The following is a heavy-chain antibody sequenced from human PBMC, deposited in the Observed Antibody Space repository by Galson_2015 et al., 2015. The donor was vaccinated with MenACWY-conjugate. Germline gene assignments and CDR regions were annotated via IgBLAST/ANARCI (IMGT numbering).Heavy chain of an antibody. D-gene: IGHD3-10*01. V-gene: IGHV3-23*01. CDR2: ISTTGGTT. Sequence: LSLSCAASGITFSSYAMSWVRQAPGKGLEWVSSISTTGGTTYYADSVKGRFTISRDNSKNTLYLQMNSLRAGDTAVYYCAQGAGSRWFDPWGQGTLVIVSS. CDR3: AQGAGSRWFDP. J-gene: IGHJ5*02. CDR1: GITFSSYA.